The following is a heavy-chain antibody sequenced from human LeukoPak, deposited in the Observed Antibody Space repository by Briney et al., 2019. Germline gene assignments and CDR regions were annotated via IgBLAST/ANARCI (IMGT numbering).Heavy chain of an antibody. J-gene: IGHJ4*02. CDR2: ISWNSGNT. CDR1: RSTFDGYA. D-gene: IGHD6-6*01. V-gene: IGHV3-9*01. Sequence: GRSLRLSCAASRSTFDGYAMHWVRQAPGKGLEWVSSISWNSGNTDYAASVKGRFTISRDNAKKSLHLQMNSLRVEDTALYYCAKSGTYSSSSGYIDSWGQGTLVTVSS. CDR3: AKSGTYSSSSGYIDS.